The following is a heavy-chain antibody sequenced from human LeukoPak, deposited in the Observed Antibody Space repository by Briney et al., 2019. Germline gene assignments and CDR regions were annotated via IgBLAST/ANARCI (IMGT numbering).Heavy chain of an antibody. V-gene: IGHV1-2*02. J-gene: IGHJ5*02. CDR2: INPNSGGT. CDR1: GYTFTGYY. CDR3: ARRSSGWLGEWFDP. Sequence: ASVKVSCKASGYTFTGYYMHWVRQAPGQGLEWMGWINPNSGGTNYAQKFQGRVTMTRDTSISTAYMELSRLRSDDTAVYYCARRSSGWLGEWFDPWGQGTLVTVSS. D-gene: IGHD6-19*01.